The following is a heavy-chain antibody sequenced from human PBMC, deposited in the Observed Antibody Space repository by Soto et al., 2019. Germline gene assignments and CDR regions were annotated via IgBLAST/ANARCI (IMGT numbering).Heavy chain of an antibody. CDR3: ARRDRSGFSYWLDT. D-gene: IGHD3-22*01. CDR1: GGSLSDGYY. CDR2: ISASGST. V-gene: IGHV4-31*03. J-gene: IGHJ5*02. Sequence: TLSLPCTVSGGSLSDGYYWTWILQHPVKCLELIGSISASGSTSYNPSLNSRLTVSVDKSKNQFSLNLRSVTAADTAVYYFARRDRSGFSYWLDTWGQGTLVTVS.